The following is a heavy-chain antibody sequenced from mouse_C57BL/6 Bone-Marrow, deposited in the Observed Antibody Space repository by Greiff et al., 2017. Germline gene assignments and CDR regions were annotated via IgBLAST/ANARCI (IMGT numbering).Heavy chain of an antibody. CDR1: GYTFTSYG. J-gene: IGHJ3*01. V-gene: IGHV1-81*01. CDR2: IYPRSGNT. Sequence: VQLQESGAELARPGASVKLSCTASGYTFTSYGISWVKQRTGQGLEWIGGIYPRSGNTYYNEKFKGKATLTADKSSSTVYMELRSLTSEDSAVYFCGRWRDSNGFAYWGQGTLVTVSA. CDR3: GRWRDSNGFAY. D-gene: IGHD2-5*01.